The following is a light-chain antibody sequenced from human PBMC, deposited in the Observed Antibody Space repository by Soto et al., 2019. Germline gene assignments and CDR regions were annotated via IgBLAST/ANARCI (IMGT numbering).Light chain of an antibody. CDR2: DGS. CDR3: QQYDNVVFT. V-gene: IGKV1-33*01. CDR1: QDIGKF. J-gene: IGKJ3*01. Sequence: DVQMTQSPSSLSASVGDRITITCQASQDIGKFLNLYQQKPGKAPKILIYDGSNLETGVPGRFSGGGSGTHFTFAISSLQPKDIGKYYCQQYDNVVFTFGPGTKVDLK.